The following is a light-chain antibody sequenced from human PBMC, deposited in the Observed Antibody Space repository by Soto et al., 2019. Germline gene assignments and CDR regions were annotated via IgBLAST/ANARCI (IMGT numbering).Light chain of an antibody. CDR3: QQYYRTRGT. J-gene: IGKJ1*01. V-gene: IGKV4-1*01. CDR1: QRVLYSSNNKNY. Sequence: DIVMTQSPDSLAVSLGERATINCKSSQRVLYSSNNKNYLAWYQQKPGQPPKLLIYWASTRESGVPDRFSGNGSGTDFTRTISSLQAEDVAVYYCQQYYRTRGTGGQEHKLQI. CDR2: WAS.